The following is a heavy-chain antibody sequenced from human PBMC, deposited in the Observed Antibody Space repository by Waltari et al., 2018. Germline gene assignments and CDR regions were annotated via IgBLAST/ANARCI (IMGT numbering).Heavy chain of an antibody. D-gene: IGHD4-17*01. V-gene: IGHV4-38-2*02. J-gene: IGHJ4*02. CDR1: GYSISSGYS. CDR2: IYHSGRT. CDR3: AREYGDYDY. Sequence: QVQLQESGPGLVKPSETLSLTCTVSGYSISSGYSWGWIRQPPGKGLEWIGSIYHSGRTYYNPSLKSRVTISIDTSKNQFSLKLTSVTAADTAVYYCAREYGDYDYWGQGTLVTVSS.